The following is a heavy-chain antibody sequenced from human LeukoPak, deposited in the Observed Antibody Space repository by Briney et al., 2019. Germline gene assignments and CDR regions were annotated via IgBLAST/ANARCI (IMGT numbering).Heavy chain of an antibody. CDR2: IYTSGST. V-gene: IGHV4-4*07. Sequence: SETLSLTCTVSGGSISSYYRSWIRQPTGKGLEWIGRIYTSGSTNYNPSLKSRVTMSVDTSKNQFSLKLSSVTAADTAVYYCARASAAKYYYYYMDVWGKGTTVTVSS. J-gene: IGHJ6*03. CDR3: ARASAAKYYYYYMDV. D-gene: IGHD2-15*01. CDR1: GGSISSYY.